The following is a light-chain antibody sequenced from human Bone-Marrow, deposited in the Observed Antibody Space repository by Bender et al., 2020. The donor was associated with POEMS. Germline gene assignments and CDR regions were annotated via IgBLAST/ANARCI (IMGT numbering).Light chain of an antibody. J-gene: IGLJ2*01. CDR2: GKN. CDR1: SLRTSY. Sequence: SSELTQDPAVSVALGQTVRITCQGDSLRTSYSSWYQQKPGQAPVLVISGKNDRPSGIPYRFSASTSGDTLFLTITGAQAEDEAVYYCNSRDSRGNHPFGGGTKLTVL. CDR3: NSRDSRGNHP. V-gene: IGLV3-19*01.